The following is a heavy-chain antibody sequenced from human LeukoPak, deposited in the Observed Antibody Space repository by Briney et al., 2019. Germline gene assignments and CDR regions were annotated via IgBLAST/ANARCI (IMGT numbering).Heavy chain of an antibody. Sequence: GGSLRLSCAASGFTFSSYWMSWVRQAPGKGLEWVANIKQDGSEKYYVDSVKGRFTISRDNAKNSLYLQMNSLRAEDTAVYCCAGFGELLQTLNWFDPWGQGTLVTVSS. D-gene: IGHD3-10*01. V-gene: IGHV3-7*01. CDR1: GFTFSSYW. J-gene: IGHJ5*02. CDR3: AGFGELLQTLNWFDP. CDR2: IKQDGSEK.